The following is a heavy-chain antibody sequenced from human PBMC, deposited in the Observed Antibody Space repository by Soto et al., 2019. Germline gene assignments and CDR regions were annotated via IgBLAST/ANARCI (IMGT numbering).Heavy chain of an antibody. CDR1: GGSISGFY. Sequence: SETLSLTCTVAGGSISGFYWCWVRQPAGKGLEWIGRIYSSGATKYNPSLRNRVTMSVDTSTDQYSLNLASMTAADTAVYFCARGHFCGNDCYFDVWGQGTQVTVSS. CDR3: ARGHFCGNDCYFDV. CDR2: IYSSGAT. D-gene: IGHD2-21*02. J-gene: IGHJ4*02. V-gene: IGHV4-4*07.